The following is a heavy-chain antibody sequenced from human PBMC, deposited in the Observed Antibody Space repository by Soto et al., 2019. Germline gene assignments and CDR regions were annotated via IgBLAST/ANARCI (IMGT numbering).Heavy chain of an antibody. J-gene: IGHJ5*02. D-gene: IGHD2-2*01. V-gene: IGHV1-18*01. Sequence: ASVKVSCTASGYTFTSYGISWVRQAPGQGLEWMGWISAYNGNTNYAQKLQGRVTMTTDTSTSTAYMELRSLRSDDTAVYYCARDHCSSTSCYFWYNWFDPWGQGTLVTVSS. CDR3: ARDHCSSTSCYFWYNWFDP. CDR1: GYTFTSYG. CDR2: ISAYNGNT.